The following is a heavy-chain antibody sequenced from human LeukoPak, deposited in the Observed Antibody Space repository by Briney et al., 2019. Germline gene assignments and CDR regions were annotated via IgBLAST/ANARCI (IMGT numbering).Heavy chain of an antibody. D-gene: IGHD6-19*01. V-gene: IGHV3-30*18. CDR3: AKVRTPIVSSGWYDY. CDR2: ISYDGSNK. Sequence: GGTLRLSCAASGFTFSSYGMHWVRQAPGKGLEWVAVISYDGSNKYYADSVKGRFTISRDNSKNTLYLQMNSLRAEDTAVYYCAKVRTPIVSSGWYDYWGQGTLVTVSS. CDR1: GFTFSSYG. J-gene: IGHJ4*02.